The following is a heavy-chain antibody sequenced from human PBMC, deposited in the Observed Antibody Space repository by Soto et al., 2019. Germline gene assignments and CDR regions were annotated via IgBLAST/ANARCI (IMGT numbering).Heavy chain of an antibody. J-gene: IGHJ6*02. D-gene: IGHD5-18*01. CDR2: INPNSGGT. Sequence: SVKVSCKASGYTFTGYYMHWVRQAPGQGLEWMGWINPNSGGTNYAQKFQGWVTMTRDTSISTAYMELSRLRSDDTAVYYCARWRGYSPTNYYYGMDVWGQGTTVTVSS. V-gene: IGHV1-2*04. CDR1: GYTFTGYY. CDR3: ARWRGYSPTNYYYGMDV.